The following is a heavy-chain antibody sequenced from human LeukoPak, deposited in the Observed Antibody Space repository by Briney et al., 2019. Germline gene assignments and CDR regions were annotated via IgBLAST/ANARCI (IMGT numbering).Heavy chain of an antibody. CDR2: MNPNSGNT. CDR3: ARGQRWLQLFNY. V-gene: IGHV1-8*01. CDR1: GYTFTSYD. J-gene: IGHJ4*02. Sequence: GASVKVSCKASGYTFTSYDINWVRQATGQGLEWMGWMNPNSGNTGYAQKFQGRVTMTRNTSISTAYMELSSLRSEDTAVYYCARGQRWLQLFNYWGQGTLVTVSS. D-gene: IGHD5-24*01.